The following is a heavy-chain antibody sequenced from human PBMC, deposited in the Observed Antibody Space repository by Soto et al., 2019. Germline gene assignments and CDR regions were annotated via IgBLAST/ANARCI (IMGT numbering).Heavy chain of an antibody. D-gene: IGHD3-10*01. Sequence: EVQLLESGGGLVQPGGSLRLSCAASGFTFSSYAMSWVRQAPGKGLEWVSAISGSGVSTYYADSVKGRFTISRDNSKKPRNLQMNSLRAQDTAVYYCAKVGQGFIMWHFQHWGQGTLVTVSS. CDR2: ISGSGVST. CDR3: AKVGQGFIMWHFQH. CDR1: GFTFSSYA. V-gene: IGHV3-23*01. J-gene: IGHJ1*01.